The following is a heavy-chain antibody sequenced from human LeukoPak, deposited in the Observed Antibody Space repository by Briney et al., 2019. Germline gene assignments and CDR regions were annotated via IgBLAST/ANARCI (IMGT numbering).Heavy chain of an antibody. CDR3: ARGRNYDFWSGYYGY. J-gene: IGHJ4*02. CDR2: INHSGST. V-gene: IGHV4-34*01. D-gene: IGHD3-3*01. Sequence: SETLSLTCAVYGGSFSGYYWSWIRQPPGKGLEGIGEINHSGSTHYNPSLKSRVTISVDTSKNRFSLKLSSVTAADTAVYYCARGRNYDFWSGYYGYWGQGTLVTVSS. CDR1: GGSFSGYY.